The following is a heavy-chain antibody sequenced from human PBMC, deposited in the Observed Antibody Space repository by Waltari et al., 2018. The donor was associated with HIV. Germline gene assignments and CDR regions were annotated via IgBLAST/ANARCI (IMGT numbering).Heavy chain of an antibody. CDR1: GVTLSTNA. V-gene: IGHV3-23*01. CDR2: ISGSGSST. D-gene: IGHD6-6*01. Sequence: EVQLLESGGGLVQPGGSLRLSCAASGVTLSTNALRMVRQAPGKGLEWVSSISGSGSSTYYADSIEGRFTISRDNSKNTLYLQMNSLRAEDTAAYYCAKVPQYISSSIYYYGMDVWGQGTTVTVSS. J-gene: IGHJ6*02. CDR3: AKVPQYISSSIYYYGMDV.